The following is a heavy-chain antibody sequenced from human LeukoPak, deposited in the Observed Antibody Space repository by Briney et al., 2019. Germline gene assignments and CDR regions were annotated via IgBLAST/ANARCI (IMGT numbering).Heavy chain of an antibody. V-gene: IGHV4-4*02. J-gene: IGHJ4*02. Sequence: SGTLSLTCAVSGASIATSNWWTWVRQPPEKGLEWIGEISHSGSINYNPSLKSRVTISIDKSKNQLSLILTSVTAADTAMYYCAQVWGYWGQGTLVTVSS. CDR2: ISHSGSI. D-gene: IGHD3-16*01. CDR1: GASIATSNW. CDR3: AQVWGY.